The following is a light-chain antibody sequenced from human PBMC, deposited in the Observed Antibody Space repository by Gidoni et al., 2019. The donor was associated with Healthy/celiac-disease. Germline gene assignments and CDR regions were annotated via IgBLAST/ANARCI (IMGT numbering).Light chain of an antibody. CDR1: QSISSY. Sequence: IQLTHSPPSLSASVGDRVTITCRASQSISSYLNWYQQKPGKAPKLLIYAASSLQSGVPSRFSGSGSGTDFTLTISSLQPEDFATYYCQQSYNTPPLTFGGGTKVEIK. CDR3: QQSYNTPPLT. J-gene: IGKJ4*01. V-gene: IGKV1-39*01. CDR2: AAS.